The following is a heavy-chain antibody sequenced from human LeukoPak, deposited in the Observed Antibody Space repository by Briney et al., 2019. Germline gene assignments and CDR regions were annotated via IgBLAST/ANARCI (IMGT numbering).Heavy chain of an antibody. Sequence: SETLSLTCTVSGGSISSSSYYWGWIRQPPGKGLEWIGSIYYSGSTYYNPSLKSRVTISVDTSKNQFSLKLSSVPAADTAVYYCARHRTAAIMTAFDYWGQGTLVTVSS. V-gene: IGHV4-39*01. CDR2: IYYSGST. D-gene: IGHD2-2*02. CDR3: ARHRTAAIMTAFDY. J-gene: IGHJ4*02. CDR1: GGSISSSSYY.